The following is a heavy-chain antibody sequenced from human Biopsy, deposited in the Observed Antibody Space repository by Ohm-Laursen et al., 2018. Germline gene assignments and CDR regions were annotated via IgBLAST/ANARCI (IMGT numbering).Heavy chain of an antibody. V-gene: IGHV4-61*01. CDR2: IYSGGNT. CDR1: GDSLSSGPDN. Sequence: ETLSLTCTVSGDSLSSGPDNWSWVRQPPGQGLEYIGFIYSGGNTNYNPSLQNRVTMSVDTSKNQFSLKLSSVTAADTAVYYCASMPAAIHEPNYSYYGMHVWGQGTTVTVSS. J-gene: IGHJ6*02. CDR3: ASMPAAIHEPNYSYYGMHV. D-gene: IGHD2-2*02.